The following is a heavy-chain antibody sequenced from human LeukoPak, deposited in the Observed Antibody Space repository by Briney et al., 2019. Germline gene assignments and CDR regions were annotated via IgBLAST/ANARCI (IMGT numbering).Heavy chain of an antibody. V-gene: IGHV3-48*02. CDR2: ISGSSKII. CDR3: ARDYRSSGSFFGYYYGMDV. J-gene: IGHJ6*02. Sequence: GGSLRLSCAASGFTFSSYSMNWVRQAPGKGLEWISCISGSSKIIHWAESLKGRFTISRDNAKNSLYLQMNSLRDEDTAVYYCARDYRSSGSFFGYYYGMDVWGQGTTVTVSS. D-gene: IGHD1-26*01. CDR1: GFTFSSYS.